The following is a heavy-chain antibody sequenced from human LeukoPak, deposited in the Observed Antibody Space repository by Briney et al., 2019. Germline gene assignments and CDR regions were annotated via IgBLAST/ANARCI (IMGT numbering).Heavy chain of an antibody. Sequence: SETLSLTCTISGGSINNYYWSWIRQSPEKGLELIGYIYSTGITNYNPSLKSRVTISVDTSKNQFSLKLSSVTAADTAVYYCARGQYYHDSTGYYYWGQGTLVTVSP. CDR3: ARGQYYHDSTGYYY. CDR2: IYSTGIT. J-gene: IGHJ4*02. D-gene: IGHD3-22*01. V-gene: IGHV4-59*01. CDR1: GGSINNYY.